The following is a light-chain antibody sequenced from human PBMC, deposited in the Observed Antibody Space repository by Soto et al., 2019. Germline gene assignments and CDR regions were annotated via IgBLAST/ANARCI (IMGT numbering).Light chain of an antibody. Sequence: EIVWTQSPGTLSLSPGERATLSCRASQSVSSTYLAWYQQKPGQAPRLLIYGASSRATGIPDRFSGSGSGTDFTLTISRLEPEDFAVYYCQQYHSSPRTFGQGTKVDIK. V-gene: IGKV3-20*01. CDR3: QQYHSSPRT. CDR1: QSVSSTY. J-gene: IGKJ1*01. CDR2: GAS.